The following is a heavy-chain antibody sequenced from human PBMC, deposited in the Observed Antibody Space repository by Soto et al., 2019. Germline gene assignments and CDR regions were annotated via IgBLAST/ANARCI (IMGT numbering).Heavy chain of an antibody. CDR1: GGSVSSGSYY. CDR2: IYYSGST. J-gene: IGHJ1*01. V-gene: IGHV4-61*01. Sequence: PSETLSLTCTVSGGSVSSGSYYWSWIRQPPGKGLEWIGYIYYSGSTNYNPSLKSRVTISVDTSKNQFSLKLCSVTAADTAVYYCARGALMSQYFQHWGQGTLVTVSS. CDR3: ARGALMSQYFQH. D-gene: IGHD3-16*01.